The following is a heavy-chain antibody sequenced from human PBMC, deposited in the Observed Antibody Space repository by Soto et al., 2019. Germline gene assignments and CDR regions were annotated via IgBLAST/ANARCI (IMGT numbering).Heavy chain of an antibody. D-gene: IGHD6-25*01. CDR1: GGTFSSYA. Sequence: ASVKVSCKASGGTFSSYAISWVRQAPGQGLEWMGGIIPIFGTANYAQKFQGRVTITADESTSTAYMELSSLRSEDTAVYYCARMWVAQRTYGMDVWGQGTTVTVSS. J-gene: IGHJ6*02. CDR2: IIPIFGTA. V-gene: IGHV1-69*13. CDR3: ARMWVAQRTYGMDV.